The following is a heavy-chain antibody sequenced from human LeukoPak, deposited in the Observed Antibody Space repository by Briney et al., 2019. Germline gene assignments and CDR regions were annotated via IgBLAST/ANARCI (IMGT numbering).Heavy chain of an antibody. V-gene: IGHV3-74*03. CDR2: INSDGSST. J-gene: IGHJ4*02. Sequence: GGSLRLSCAASGFTFSKYWMHWVRQAPGKGLVWVSRINSDGSSTLSADSVKGRFTISRDNAKNTLYLQMNSLRGEDTAVYYCARGRSGYYFDYWGQGTLVTVSS. CDR3: ARGRSGYYFDY. CDR1: GFTFSKYW. D-gene: IGHD7-27*01.